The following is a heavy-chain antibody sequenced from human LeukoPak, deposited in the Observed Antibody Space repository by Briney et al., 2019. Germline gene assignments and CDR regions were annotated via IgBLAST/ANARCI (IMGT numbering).Heavy chain of an antibody. CDR2: ISFHGTDT. CDR1: GFTFISYA. J-gene: IGHJ4*02. CDR3: IRVAGKVH. Sequence: PGTSLRLSCAASGFTFISYAIHWVRQAPGKGLEWVAVISFHGTDTFYADSVKGRFTISRDNAKNSLYLQMNSLRAEDTAVYYCIRVAGKVHWGQGTLVTVSS. V-gene: IGHV3-30*04. D-gene: IGHD6-19*01.